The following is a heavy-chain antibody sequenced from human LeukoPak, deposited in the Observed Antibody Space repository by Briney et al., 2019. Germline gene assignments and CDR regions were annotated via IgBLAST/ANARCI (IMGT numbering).Heavy chain of an antibody. Sequence: SSETLSLTCTVSGGSISSYYWSWIRQPPGKGLECIGYIYYSGSTNYNPSLKSRVTISVDTSKNQFSLKLSSVTAADTAVYYCAREVLNAYDSSGYYAWGQGTLVTVSS. CDR3: AREVLNAYDSSGYYA. V-gene: IGHV4-59*01. J-gene: IGHJ4*02. CDR1: GGSISSYY. CDR2: IYYSGST. D-gene: IGHD3-22*01.